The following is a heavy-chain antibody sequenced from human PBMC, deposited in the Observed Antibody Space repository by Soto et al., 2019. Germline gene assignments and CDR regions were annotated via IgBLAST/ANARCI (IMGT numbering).Heavy chain of an antibody. CDR1: GFTFSSYG. J-gene: IGHJ5*02. Sequence: PGGSLRLSCAASGFTFSSYGMHWVRQAPGKGLEWVAVIWYDGSNKYYADSVKGRFTISRDNSKNTLYLQMNSLRAEDTAVYYCAREVDDGYSSGWYSPWGQGTLVTVSS. CDR2: IWYDGSNK. D-gene: IGHD6-19*01. CDR3: AREVDDGYSSGWYSP. V-gene: IGHV3-33*01.